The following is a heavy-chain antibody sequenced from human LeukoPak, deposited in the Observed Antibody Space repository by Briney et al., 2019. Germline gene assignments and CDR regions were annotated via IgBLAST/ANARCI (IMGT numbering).Heavy chain of an antibody. CDR1: GGSISSGSYY. D-gene: IGHD3-22*01. Sequence: SQTLSLTCTASGGSISSGSYYWSWIRQPAGKGLEWIGRIYTSGSTNYNPSLKSRVTISVDTSKNQFSLKLSSVTAADTAVYYCAREGYYYDSSGYYSADAFDIWGQGTMVTVSS. CDR3: AREGYYYDSSGYYSADAFDI. CDR2: IYTSGST. V-gene: IGHV4-61*02. J-gene: IGHJ3*02.